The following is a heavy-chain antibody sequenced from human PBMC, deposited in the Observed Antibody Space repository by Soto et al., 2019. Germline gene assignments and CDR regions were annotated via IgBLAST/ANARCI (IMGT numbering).Heavy chain of an antibody. CDR1: RFSLSTSGVG. CDR3: AHRPPSAYYGPLWFDH. D-gene: IGHD1-26*01. V-gene: IGHV2-5*02. CDR2: IYWDDDK. J-gene: IGHJ5*02. Sequence: GPTRVHPTQTLTLTCTFSRFSLSTSGVGVGWSRQPPGKALEWLALIYWDDDKRYSPSLKSRLTITKDTSKNQVVLTMTNMDPVDTATYYCAHRPPSAYYGPLWFDHWGQGTLVTVSS.